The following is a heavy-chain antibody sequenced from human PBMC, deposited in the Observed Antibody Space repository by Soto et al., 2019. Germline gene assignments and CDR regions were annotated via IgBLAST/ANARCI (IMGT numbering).Heavy chain of an antibody. CDR1: GSTFTSSA. CDR2: IVVGSGNT. CDR3: AADYGDYAGPDY. D-gene: IGHD4-17*01. V-gene: IGHV1-58*02. Sequence: SVKVSCKASGSTFTSSAMQWVRQARGQRLEWIGWIVVGSGNTNYAQKFQERVTITRDMSTSTAYMELSSLRSEDTAVYYCAADYGDYAGPDYWGQGTLVTVSS. J-gene: IGHJ4*02.